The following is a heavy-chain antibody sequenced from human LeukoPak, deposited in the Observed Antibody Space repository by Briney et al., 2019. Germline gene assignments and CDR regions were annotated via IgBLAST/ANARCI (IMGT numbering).Heavy chain of an antibody. D-gene: IGHD5-18*01. CDR1: GFTFSSYS. CDR3: ARADTTHPYYFDY. CDR2: ISSSSSYI. Sequence: PGGSLRLSCAASGFTFSSYSMNWVRQAPGKGLEWVSSISSSSSYIYYADSVKGRFTISRDNAKNSLYLQVNSLRAEDTAVYYYARADTTHPYYFDYWGQGTLVTVSS. V-gene: IGHV3-21*01. J-gene: IGHJ4*02.